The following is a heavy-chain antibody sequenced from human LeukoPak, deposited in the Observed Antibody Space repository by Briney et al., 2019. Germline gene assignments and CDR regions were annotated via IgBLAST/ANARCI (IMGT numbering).Heavy chain of an antibody. CDR2: IYYSGST. CDR3: ARETYYDFWSGFRAAAFDI. CDR1: VGSISSSSYY. D-gene: IGHD3-3*01. J-gene: IGHJ3*02. V-gene: IGHV4-39*07. Sequence: SETLSLTCTVSVGSISSSSYYWGWIRQPPGKGLEWIGSIYYSGSTYYNPSLKSRVTISVDTSKNQFSLKLSSVAAADTAVYYCARETYYDFWSGFRAAAFDIWGQGTMVTVSS.